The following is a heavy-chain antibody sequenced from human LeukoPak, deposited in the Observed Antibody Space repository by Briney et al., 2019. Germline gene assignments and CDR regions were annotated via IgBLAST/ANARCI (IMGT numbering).Heavy chain of an antibody. CDR3: ARVPGGYYYYGMDV. CDR1: GFTFSSYE. D-gene: IGHD3-10*01. Sequence: GGSLRLSCAASGFTFSSYEMNWVRQAPGKGLEWVSYISSSGSTIYYADSVKGRFTISRDNAKNSLYLQMNSLRAEDTAVYYCARVPGGYYYYGMDVWGQGTTVTVSS. V-gene: IGHV3-48*03. CDR2: ISSSGSTI. J-gene: IGHJ6*02.